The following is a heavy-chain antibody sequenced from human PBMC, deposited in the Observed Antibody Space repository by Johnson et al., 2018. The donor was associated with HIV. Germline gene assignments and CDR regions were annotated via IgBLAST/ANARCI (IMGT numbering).Heavy chain of an antibody. V-gene: IGHV3-33*06. CDR3: ANFYTYNTLGLFGAFDI. Sequence: QMLLVESGGGVVQPGRSLRLSCAASGFTFSSYGMHWVRQAPGKGLEWVAVIWYDGSNKYYADSVKGRFTISRDNSKNTLYLQMNSLRAEDTAVYYCANFYTYNTLGLFGAFDIWGQGTMVTVSS. CDR2: IWYDGSNK. J-gene: IGHJ3*02. D-gene: IGHD1-1*01. CDR1: GFTFSSYG.